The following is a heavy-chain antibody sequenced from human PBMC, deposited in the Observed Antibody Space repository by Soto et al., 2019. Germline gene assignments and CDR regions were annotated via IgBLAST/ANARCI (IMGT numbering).Heavy chain of an antibody. CDR1: GGSFSGYY. J-gene: IGHJ6*02. Sequence: SETLSLTCAVYGGSFSGYYCSWIRQPPGKGLEWIGEINHSGSTNYNPSLKSRVTISVDTSKNQFSLKLSSVTAADTAVYYCARAFTYSSSSGYYYGMDVWGQGTTVTVSS. CDR3: ARAFTYSSSSGYYYGMDV. V-gene: IGHV4-34*01. D-gene: IGHD6-6*01. CDR2: INHSGST.